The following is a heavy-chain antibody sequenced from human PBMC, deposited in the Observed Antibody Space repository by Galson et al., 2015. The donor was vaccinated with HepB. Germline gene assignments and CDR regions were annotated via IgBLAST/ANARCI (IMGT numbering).Heavy chain of an antibody. D-gene: IGHD5-24*01. CDR3: AKARDGYNLLDY. CDR1: GFTFASYV. CDR2: ISNSDDSA. J-gene: IGHJ4*02. Sequence: SLRLSCAASGFTFASYVMNWVRQAPGKGLEWVSGISNSDDSAYYADSVKGRFTISRDNSKNTLYLQMNSLRAEDTAVYYCAKARDGYNLLDYWGQGTLVTVSS. V-gene: IGHV3-23*01.